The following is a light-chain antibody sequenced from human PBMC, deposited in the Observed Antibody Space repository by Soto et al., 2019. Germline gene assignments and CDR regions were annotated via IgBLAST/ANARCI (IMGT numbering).Light chain of an antibody. Sequence: EIVMTQSPATLSVSPGERATLSCRASQSVSSNLAWYQQKPGQAPRLLIDGASTRATGIAARFSGSGSGTEFTLTISSLQSEXFAVXYXXQXNNWPYTFGQGTKLEIK. CDR1: QSVSSN. J-gene: IGKJ2*01. CDR2: GAS. V-gene: IGKV3-15*01. CDR3: XQXNNWPYT.